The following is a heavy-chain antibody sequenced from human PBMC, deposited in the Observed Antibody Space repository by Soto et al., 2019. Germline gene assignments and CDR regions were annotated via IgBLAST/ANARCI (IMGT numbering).Heavy chain of an antibody. CDR3: ATFAGAYSGSPSDY. V-gene: IGHV4-4*02. CDR2: IDHSGST. CDR1: GGSISSSHW. D-gene: IGHD2-21*01. Sequence: SATQCITCAVSGGSISSSHWWSWVRQPPWKGLEWIGEIDHSGSTNYNPSLKSRVTISVDKSKNQFSLKLNSVTAADTAVYYCATFAGAYSGSPSDYWGQGTLVTVSS. J-gene: IGHJ4*02.